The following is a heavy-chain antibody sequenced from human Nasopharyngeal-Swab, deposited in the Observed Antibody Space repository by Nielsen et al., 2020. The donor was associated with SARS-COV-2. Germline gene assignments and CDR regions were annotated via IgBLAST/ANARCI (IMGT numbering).Heavy chain of an antibody. CDR2: IYPGDSDT. CDR3: ARHYYDSSTRVGGMDV. CDR1: GYSFTSYW. V-gene: IGHV5-51*01. J-gene: IGHJ6*02. Sequence: GGSLRLSCKGSGYSFTSYWTGWVRQMPGKGLEWMGIIYPGDSDTRYSPSFQGQVTISADKSISTAYLQWSSLKASDTAMYYCARHYYDSSTRVGGMDVWCQGTTVTVAS. D-gene: IGHD3-22*01.